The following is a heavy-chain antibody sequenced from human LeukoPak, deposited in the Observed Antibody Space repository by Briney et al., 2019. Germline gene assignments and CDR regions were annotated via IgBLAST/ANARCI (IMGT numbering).Heavy chain of an antibody. Sequence: SETLSLTRVVSGYSISSGFYWSWIRQPPGKGLEWIATIHHSGVTYYNPSLNSRFTISVDTSKNQFSLKLTSVTAADTAIYSCARYTGRNWGYSFDSWGQGTLVTVSS. J-gene: IGHJ4*02. CDR2: IHHSGVT. CDR1: GYSISSGFY. D-gene: IGHD7-27*01. V-gene: IGHV4-38-2*01. CDR3: ARYTGRNWGYSFDS.